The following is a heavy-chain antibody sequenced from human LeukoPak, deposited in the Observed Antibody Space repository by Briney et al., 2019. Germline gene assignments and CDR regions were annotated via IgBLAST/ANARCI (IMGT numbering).Heavy chain of an antibody. CDR1: GFTFGTYW. V-gene: IGHV3-7*01. J-gene: IGHJ4*02. CDR2: IKEDVNEE. D-gene: IGHD2-2*01. CDR3: ARECSSTSCYGIFDS. Sequence: GGSLRLSCAASGFTFGTYWMSWVRQAPGKGLEWVANIKEDVNEEYYVESVKGRFTISRDNAKNSLYLQMNSLRAEDTAVYYCARECSSTSCYGIFDSWGQGTPVTVSS.